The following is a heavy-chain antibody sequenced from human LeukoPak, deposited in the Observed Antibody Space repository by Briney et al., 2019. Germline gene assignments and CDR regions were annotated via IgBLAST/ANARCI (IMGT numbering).Heavy chain of an antibody. CDR1: GYTFSGYY. CDR2: INPNGGGT. D-gene: IGHD2-15*01. J-gene: IGHJ5*02. Sequence: ASVRVSCKASGYTFSGYYMFWVRQAPGQGLEWMGWINPNGGGTNYAQKFQGRVTMSRDTSISTAYMELSRLTSDDTAVYYCARWVGYSKWFDLWGQGTLVTVSS. V-gene: IGHV1-2*02. CDR3: ARWVGYSKWFDL.